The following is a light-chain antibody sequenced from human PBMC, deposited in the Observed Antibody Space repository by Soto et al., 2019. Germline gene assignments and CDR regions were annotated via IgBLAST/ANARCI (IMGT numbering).Light chain of an antibody. CDR2: AAS. Sequence: DIQMTQSPSSLSASVGDRVTITCRASKSISNYLNWYQQKPGKAPKLLIYAASSMQSGVPSRFSGSGSETDFTLTISSLQPYDSATYYCQQSFSPLWTFGQGTKVEV. J-gene: IGKJ1*01. CDR3: QQSFSPLWT. CDR1: KSISNY. V-gene: IGKV1-39*01.